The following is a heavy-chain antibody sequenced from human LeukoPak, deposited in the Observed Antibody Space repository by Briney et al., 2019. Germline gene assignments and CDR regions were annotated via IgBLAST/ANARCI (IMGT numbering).Heavy chain of an antibody. J-gene: IGHJ4*02. D-gene: IGHD3-3*01. CDR2: MNPNSGGT. Sequence: ASVKVSCKASGYTFTGYYMHWVRQAPGQGLEWMGWMNPNSGGTNYAQKFQGRVTMTRDTSISTAYMELSRLRSDDTAVYYCARGGWEYYDFWSGYYTGPYYFDYWGQGTLVTVSS. CDR3: ARGGWEYYDFWSGYYTGPYYFDY. V-gene: IGHV1-2*02. CDR1: GYTFTGYY.